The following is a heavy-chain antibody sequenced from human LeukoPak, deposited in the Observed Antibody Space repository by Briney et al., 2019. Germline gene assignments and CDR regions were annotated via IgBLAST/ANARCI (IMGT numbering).Heavy chain of an antibody. D-gene: IGHD3-10*01. CDR3: ARDGVYGSGSYYNPFDY. Sequence: SETLSLTCTVSGGSISSYYWSWIQQPAGKGLEWIRRIYTSGSTNYNPSLKSRVTMSVDTSKNQFSLKLSSVTAADTAVYYCARDGVYGSGSYYNPFDYWGQGTLVTVSS. CDR2: IYTSGST. CDR1: GGSISSYY. V-gene: IGHV4-4*07. J-gene: IGHJ4*02.